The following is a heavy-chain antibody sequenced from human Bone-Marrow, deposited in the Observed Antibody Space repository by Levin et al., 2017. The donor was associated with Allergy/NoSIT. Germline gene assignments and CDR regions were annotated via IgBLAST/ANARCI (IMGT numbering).Heavy chain of an antibody. CDR2: ISYDGSNK. Sequence: LSLTCAASGFTFSSYGMHWVRPAPGKGLEWVAVISYDGSNKYYADSVKCRFTISRDNSKNTLYLQMNSLRAEDTAVYYCAKGLIHGMDVWGQGTTVTVSS. CDR1: GFTFSSYG. CDR3: AKGLIHGMDV. V-gene: IGHV3-30*18. J-gene: IGHJ6*02.